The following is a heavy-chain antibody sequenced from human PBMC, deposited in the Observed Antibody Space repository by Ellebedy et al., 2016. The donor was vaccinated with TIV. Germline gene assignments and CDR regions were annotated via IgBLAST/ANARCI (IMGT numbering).Heavy chain of an antibody. V-gene: IGHV1-2*02. CDR3: TRVIRTSSDTFDY. J-gene: IGHJ4*02. CDR2: INPNSGGT. Sequence: AASVKVSCKASGYTFTDYYLHWVRQAPGQGLEWMGWINPNSGGTNFAQKFEGRFTMTRDTSISTVYMDLSRLRSDDTDVDYCTRVIRTSSDTFDYWGQGTLVTVSS. D-gene: IGHD6-6*01. CDR1: GYTFTDYY.